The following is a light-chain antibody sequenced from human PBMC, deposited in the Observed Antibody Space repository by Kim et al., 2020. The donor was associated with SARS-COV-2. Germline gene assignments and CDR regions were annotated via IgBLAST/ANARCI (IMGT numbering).Light chain of an antibody. V-gene: IGLV3-19*01. Sequence: SSELTQDPAVSVALGQTVRITCQGDILRSYYATWYHQKPGQAPILVIYGKNNRPSGIPDRFSGSSSGNTASLTITGTQAGDEADYYCNSRDSNDNVVFGG. CDR3: NSRDSNDNVV. CDR2: GKN. J-gene: IGLJ2*01. CDR1: ILRSYY.